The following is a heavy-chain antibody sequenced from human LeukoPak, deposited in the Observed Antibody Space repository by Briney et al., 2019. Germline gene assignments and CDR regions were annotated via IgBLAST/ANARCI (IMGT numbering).Heavy chain of an antibody. CDR1: GGSFSGYY. V-gene: IGHV4-34*01. CDR3: ARGRYCGGDCYLFDY. D-gene: IGHD2-21*02. CDR2: INHSGST. Sequence: PSETLSLTCAVYGGSFSGYYWSWIRQPPGKGLEWIGEINHSGSTNYNPSLKSRVTISVDTSKNQFSLKLSSVTAADTAVYYCARGRYCGGDCYLFDYWGQGTLVTVSS. J-gene: IGHJ4*02.